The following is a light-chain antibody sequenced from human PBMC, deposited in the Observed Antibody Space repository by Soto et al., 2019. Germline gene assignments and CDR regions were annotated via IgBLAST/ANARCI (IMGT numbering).Light chain of an antibody. Sequence: QSVLTQPPSASGTPGQRVTISCSGSNSNIGSNTVTWYQQLQRTAPILLIYSNNQRPSGVPDRFSGSRSGTSASLAISGLQSDDEADYYCATWDDSLNGYVFGSGTKVTVL. CDR2: SNN. V-gene: IGLV1-44*01. CDR3: ATWDDSLNGYV. CDR1: NSNIGSNT. J-gene: IGLJ1*01.